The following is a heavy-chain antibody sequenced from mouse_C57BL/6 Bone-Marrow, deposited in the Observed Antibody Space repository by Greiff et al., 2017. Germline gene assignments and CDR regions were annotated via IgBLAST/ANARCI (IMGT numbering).Heavy chain of an antibody. CDR3: AREDYYYSSPSYWYFDD. V-gene: IGHV1-39*01. CDR1: GYSFTDYN. J-gene: IGHJ1*03. Sequence: EVKLQESGPELVKPGASVKISCKASGYSFTDYNMNWVKQSNGKSLEWIGVINPNYGTTSYNQKFKGKAILTVDQSSSTAYMQLNSLTSEDSAVYYCAREDYYYSSPSYWYFDDWGTGTTVTVSS. D-gene: IGHD1-1*01. CDR2: INPNYGTT.